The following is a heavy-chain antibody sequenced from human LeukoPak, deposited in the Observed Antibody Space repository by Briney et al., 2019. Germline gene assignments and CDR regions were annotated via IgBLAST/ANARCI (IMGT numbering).Heavy chain of an antibody. CDR2: ISSSGSTI. Sequence: LSLTCTVSGGSISSSSYYWSWIRQAPGKGLEWVSYISSSGSTIYYADSVKGRFTISRDNAKNSLYLQMNSLRAEDTAVYYCARDSGIVGATMDYWGQGTLVTVSS. CDR1: GGSISSSSYY. J-gene: IGHJ4*02. V-gene: IGHV3-11*01. CDR3: ARDSGIVGATMDY. D-gene: IGHD1-26*01.